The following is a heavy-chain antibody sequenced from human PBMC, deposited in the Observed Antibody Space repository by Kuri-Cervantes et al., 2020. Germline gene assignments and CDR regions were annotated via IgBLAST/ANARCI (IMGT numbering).Heavy chain of an antibody. Sequence: LSLTCAASGFTFSSYSMNWVRQAPGKGLEWVAVISYDGSNKYYADSVKGRFTISRANSKNTLYLQMNSLRAEDTAVYYCSRVNVWGSYRAPPLGYWGQGTPVTVSS. D-gene: IGHD3-16*02. V-gene: IGHV3-30*03. CDR1: GFTFSSYS. CDR3: SRVNVWGSYRAPPLGY. J-gene: IGHJ4*02. CDR2: ISYDGSNK.